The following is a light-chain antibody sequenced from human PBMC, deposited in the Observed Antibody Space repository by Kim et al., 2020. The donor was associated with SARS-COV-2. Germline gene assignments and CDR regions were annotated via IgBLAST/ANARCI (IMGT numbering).Light chain of an antibody. CDR2: AAS. Sequence: ASVGNRVTITCRASQSISTYLNWYQQKPGRAPKLLIYAASSLQSGGPSTFSGSGSGTDFTLTINSLHPEDFVTFYCQQSYSTPGTFGQGTKVDIK. V-gene: IGKV1-39*01. CDR1: QSISTY. CDR3: QQSYSTPGT. J-gene: IGKJ1*01.